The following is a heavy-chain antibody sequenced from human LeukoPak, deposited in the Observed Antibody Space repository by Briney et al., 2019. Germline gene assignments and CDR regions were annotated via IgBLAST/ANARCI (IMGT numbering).Heavy chain of an antibody. V-gene: IGHV4-34*01. J-gene: IGHJ5*02. Sequence: SETLSLTCAVYGGSFSGYYWSWIRQPPRKGLEWIGEIKHSGSTNYNPSLKSRVTISVDTSKKQFSLKLSSVTAADTAVYYCARGPYGSGTLRSRNWFDPWGQGTLVTVSS. CDR3: ARGPYGSGTLRSRNWFDP. CDR1: GGSFSGYY. CDR2: IKHSGST. D-gene: IGHD3-10*01.